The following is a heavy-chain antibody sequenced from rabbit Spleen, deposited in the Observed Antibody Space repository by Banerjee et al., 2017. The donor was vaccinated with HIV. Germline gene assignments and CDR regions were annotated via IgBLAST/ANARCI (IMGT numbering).Heavy chain of an antibody. D-gene: IGHD4-1*01. CDR3: ARAIVPWLGLTRLDL. V-gene: IGHV1S7*01. CDR1: GFDFTNYY. J-gene: IGHJ3*01. CDR2: IYAAKGST. Sequence: QVTETGGGLVQPGGSLTLSCKASGFDFTNYYITWVRQAPGKGLEWIGSIYAAKGSTDYASWVNGRFTISSDNAQSTVDLKMTSLTAADTATYCCARAIVPWLGLTRLDLWGPGTLVTVS.